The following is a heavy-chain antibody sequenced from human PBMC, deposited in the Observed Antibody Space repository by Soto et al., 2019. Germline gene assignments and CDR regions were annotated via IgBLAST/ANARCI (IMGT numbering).Heavy chain of an antibody. CDR2: IYYSGST. CDR3: ARGSGVDYGDYGPIDY. V-gene: IGHV4-31*03. D-gene: IGHD4-17*01. J-gene: IGHJ4*02. CDR1: GGPISSGGYY. Sequence: QVQLQESGPGLVKPSQTLSLTCTVSGGPISSGGYYWSWIRQHPGKGLEWIGYIYYSGSTYYNPSLKSRVTISVDTSKNQFSLKLSCVTAADTAVYYWARGSGVDYGDYGPIDYWGQGTLVTVSS.